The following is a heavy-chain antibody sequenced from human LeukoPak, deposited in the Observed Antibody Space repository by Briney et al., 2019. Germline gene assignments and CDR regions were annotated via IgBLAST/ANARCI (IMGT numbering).Heavy chain of an antibody. CDR2: IYPGDSDT. Sequence: GESLKISCNGSGYXFTSYWIGWVRQMPGKGLEWMGIIYPGDSDTRYSPSFQGQVTISADKSVSTAYLQWSSLKASDTAMYYCARQGVVVVAATGYFDYWGQGTLVTVSS. CDR3: ARQGVVVVAATGYFDY. D-gene: IGHD2-15*01. CDR1: GYXFTSYW. V-gene: IGHV5-51*01. J-gene: IGHJ4*02.